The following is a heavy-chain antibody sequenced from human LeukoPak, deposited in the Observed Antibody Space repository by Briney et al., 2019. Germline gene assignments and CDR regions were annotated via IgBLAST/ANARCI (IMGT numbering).Heavy chain of an antibody. CDR2: IYSGGTT. D-gene: IGHD3-22*01. Sequence: GGSLRLSCAASGLTVSSNYLTWVRQAPGKGLEWVSSIYSGGTTHYPDSVKGRFTISRDNSKNTLYLQMNSLRAEDTAVYYCARDSRYYYDSSGYLPFDYWGQGTLVTVSS. J-gene: IGHJ4*02. V-gene: IGHV3-66*01. CDR1: GLTVSSNY. CDR3: ARDSRYYYDSSGYLPFDY.